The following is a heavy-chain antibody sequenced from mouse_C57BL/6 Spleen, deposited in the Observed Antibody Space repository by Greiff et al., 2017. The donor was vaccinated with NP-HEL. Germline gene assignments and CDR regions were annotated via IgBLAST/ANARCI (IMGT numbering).Heavy chain of an antibody. CDR1: GYSITSGYY. D-gene: IGHD2-4*01. V-gene: IGHV3-6*01. CDR2: ISYDGSN. J-gene: IGHJ3*01. Sequence: EESGPGLVKPSQSLSLTCSVTGYSITSGYYWNWIRQFPGNKLEWMGYISYDGSNNYNPSLKNRISITRDTSKNQFFLKLNSVTTEDTATYYCARDPPYDYDAGFAYWGQGTLVTVSA. CDR3: ARDPPYDYDAGFAY.